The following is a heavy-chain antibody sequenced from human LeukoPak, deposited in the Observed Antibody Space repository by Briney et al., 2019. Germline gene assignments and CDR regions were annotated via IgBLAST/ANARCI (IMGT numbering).Heavy chain of an antibody. Sequence: SVKVSCKASGGTFSSYAISWVRQAPGQGLEWMGGIIPIFGTANYAQKFQGRVTITADESTSTAYMEPSSLRSEDTAVYYCARGSGYCSGGSCRNWFDPWGQGTLVTVSS. CDR1: GGTFSSYA. J-gene: IGHJ5*02. CDR3: ARGSGYCSGGSCRNWFDP. CDR2: IIPIFGTA. V-gene: IGHV1-69*01. D-gene: IGHD2-15*01.